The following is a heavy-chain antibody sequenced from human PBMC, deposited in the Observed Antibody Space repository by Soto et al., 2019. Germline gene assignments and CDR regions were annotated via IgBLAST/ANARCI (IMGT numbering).Heavy chain of an antibody. V-gene: IGHV1-69*02. D-gene: IGHD2-2*01. CDR2: IIPILGIA. J-gene: IGHJ6*02. Sequence: QVQLVQSGAEVKKPGSSVKVSCKASGGTFSSYTISWVRQAPGQGLEWMGRIIPILGIANYAQKFQGRVTITADKSTSTAYMELSSLRSEDTAVYYCARIPATTYNYYYYGMDVWGQGTTVTVSS. CDR1: GGTFSSYT. CDR3: ARIPATTYNYYYYGMDV.